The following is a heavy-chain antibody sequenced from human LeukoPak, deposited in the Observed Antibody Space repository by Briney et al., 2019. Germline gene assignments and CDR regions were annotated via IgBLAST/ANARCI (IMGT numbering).Heavy chain of an antibody. V-gene: IGHV4-59*08. CDR1: GGSISSYY. D-gene: IGHD2-2*01. J-gene: IGHJ4*02. Sequence: SGTLSLTCTVSGGSISSYYWSWIRQPPGKGLEWIGYIYYSGSTNYNPSLKSRVTISVDTSKNQFSLKLSSVTAADTAVYYCARLPSGTSFDYWGQGTLVTVSS. CDR2: IYYSGST. CDR3: ARLPSGTSFDY.